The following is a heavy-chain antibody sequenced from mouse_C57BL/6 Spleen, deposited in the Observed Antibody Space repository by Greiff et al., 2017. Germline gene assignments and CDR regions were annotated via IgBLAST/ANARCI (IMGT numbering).Heavy chain of an antibody. V-gene: IGHV14-2*01. CDR1: GFNIKDYY. D-gene: IGHD1-1*01. CDR3: ARSITTYWYFDV. CDR2: IDPEDGAT. Sequence: EVQLQQSGAELVKPGASVKLSCTASGFNIKDYYMHWVKQRTEQGLEWIGRIDPEDGATKYAPKFQGKATITADTSSHTASLQRSSLTSEDTAVYYCARSITTYWYFDVWGTGTTVTVSS. J-gene: IGHJ1*03.